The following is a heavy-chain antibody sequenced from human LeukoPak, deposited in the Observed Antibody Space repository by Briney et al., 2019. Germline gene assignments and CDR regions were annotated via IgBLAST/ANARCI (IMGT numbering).Heavy chain of an antibody. V-gene: IGHV3-23*01. CDR3: AKDKQQLVNNWFDP. Sequence: GGSLRLSCAASGFTLSSYAMSWVRQAPGKGLEWVSAISGSGGSTYYADSVKGRFTISRDNSKNTLYLQMNSLRAEDTAVYYCAKDKQQLVNNWFDPWGQGTLVTVSS. CDR1: GFTLSSYA. CDR2: ISGSGGST. D-gene: IGHD6-13*01. J-gene: IGHJ5*02.